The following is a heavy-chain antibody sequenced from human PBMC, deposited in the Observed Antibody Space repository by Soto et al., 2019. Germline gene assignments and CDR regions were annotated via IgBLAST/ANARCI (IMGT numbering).Heavy chain of an antibody. V-gene: IGHV4-39*01. Sequence: SATLSLTCTVSGGPIRSSSYYWGWIRQPPGKGLEWIGSIYYSGSTYYNPSLKSRVTISVDTSENQFSLKLSSVTAADTAVYYRSRRLGTAMDRCVFDHWGQGPLVTLSS. CDR2: IYYSGST. CDR1: GGPIRSSSYY. J-gene: IGHJ4*02. D-gene: IGHD5-18*01. CDR3: SRRLGTAMDRCVFDH.